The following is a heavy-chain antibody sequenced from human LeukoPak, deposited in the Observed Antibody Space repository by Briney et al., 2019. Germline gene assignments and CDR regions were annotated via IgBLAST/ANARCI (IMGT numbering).Heavy chain of an antibody. V-gene: IGHV3-66*01. D-gene: IGHD3-10*02. CDR3: AELGITMIGGV. CDR1: DFSVGSNY. CDR2: IYSVGTT. Sequence: HPGGSLRLSCAASDFSVGSNYMTWVRQAPGKGLEWVSLIYSVGTTFYADSVKGRFTISRDTSKNTLYLQMNSLRAEDTAVYYCAELGITMIGGVWGKGTTVTISS. J-gene: IGHJ6*04.